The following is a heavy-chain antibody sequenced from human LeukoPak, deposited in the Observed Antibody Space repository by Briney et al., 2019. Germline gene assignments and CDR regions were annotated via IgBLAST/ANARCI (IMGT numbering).Heavy chain of an antibody. J-gene: IGHJ6*03. V-gene: IGHV1-69*06. D-gene: IGHD6-13*01. CDR1: GYTFTSYD. Sequence: SVKVSCKASGYTFTSYDINWVRQAPGQGLEWMGGIIPIFGTTNYAQKFQDRVTITADKSTSTAYMELSSLRSEDTAVYYCARVVGLTGYSSSWYSGYMDVWGKGTTVTVSS. CDR2: IIPIFGTT. CDR3: ARVVGLTGYSSSWYSGYMDV.